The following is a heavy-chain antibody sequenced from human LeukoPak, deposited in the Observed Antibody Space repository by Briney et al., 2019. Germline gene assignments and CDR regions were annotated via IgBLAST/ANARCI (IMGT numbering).Heavy chain of an antibody. Sequence: SETLSLTCTVSGGSISSYYWSWIRQPPGKGLEWIGYIYYSGNTNYNPSLKSRVTILVDTSKNQFSLKLSSVTAADTAVYYCARVRYSSGWYPFDYWGQGTLVTVSS. V-gene: IGHV4-59*01. CDR2: IYYSGNT. D-gene: IGHD6-19*01. CDR1: GGSISSYY. CDR3: ARVRYSSGWYPFDY. J-gene: IGHJ4*02.